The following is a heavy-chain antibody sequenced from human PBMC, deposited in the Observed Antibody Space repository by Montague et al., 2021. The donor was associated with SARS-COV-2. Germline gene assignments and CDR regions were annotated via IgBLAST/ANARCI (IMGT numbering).Heavy chain of an antibody. J-gene: IGHJ4*02. Sequence: SLRLSCAASGFTFSSYEMNWVRQAPGTGLEWVSYISSSGSTIYYADSVKGRFTISRDNAKNSLYLQMNSLRAEDTAVYYCARSYDILTGYQSQALDYWGQGTLVTVSS. CDR1: GFTFSSYE. CDR2: ISSSGSTI. V-gene: IGHV3-48*03. CDR3: ARSYDILTGYQSQALDY. D-gene: IGHD3-9*01.